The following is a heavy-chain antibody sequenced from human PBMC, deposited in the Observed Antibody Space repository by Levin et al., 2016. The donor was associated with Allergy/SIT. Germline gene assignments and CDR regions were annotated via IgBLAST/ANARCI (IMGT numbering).Heavy chain of an antibody. Sequence: GGSLRLSCAASGFTFSSYAMSWVRQAPGKGLEWVSAISGSGGSTYYADSVKGRFTISRDNSKNTLYLQMNSLRAEDTAVYYCAKGSVVTVEPYYFDYWGQGTLVTVSS. CDR2: ISGSGGST. CDR1: GFTFSSYA. D-gene: IGHD2-21*02. V-gene: IGHV3-23*01. J-gene: IGHJ4*02. CDR3: AKGSVVTVEPYYFDY.